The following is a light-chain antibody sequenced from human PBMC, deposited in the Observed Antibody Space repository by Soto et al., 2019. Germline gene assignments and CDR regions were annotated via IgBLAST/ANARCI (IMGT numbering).Light chain of an antibody. V-gene: IGLV2-14*01. Sequence: QSALTQPASVSGSPGQSITISCTGTSNDVGGYNYVPWYQQHPGKAPKLMIYDVSDRPSGVSNRFSGSKSGNTASLTISGLQAEDEADYYCSSYTSSSTVAFGGGTKLTVL. J-gene: IGLJ2*01. CDR1: SNDVGGYNY. CDR2: DVS. CDR3: SSYTSSSTVA.